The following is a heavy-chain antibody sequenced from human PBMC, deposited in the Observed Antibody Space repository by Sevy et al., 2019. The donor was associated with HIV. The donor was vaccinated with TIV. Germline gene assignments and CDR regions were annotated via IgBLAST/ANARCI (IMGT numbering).Heavy chain of an antibody. D-gene: IGHD2-2*01. CDR2: ISYDGSNK. V-gene: IGHV3-30-3*01. J-gene: IGHJ6*02. Sequence: GGSLRLSCAASGFTFSSYAMHWVRQAPGKGLEWVAVISYDGSNKYYADSVKGRFTISRDNSKYTLYLQMNSLRAEDTAVYYCARVHGQVVPAAKYGMDVWGQGTTVTVSS. CDR3: ARVHGQVVPAAKYGMDV. CDR1: GFTFSSYA.